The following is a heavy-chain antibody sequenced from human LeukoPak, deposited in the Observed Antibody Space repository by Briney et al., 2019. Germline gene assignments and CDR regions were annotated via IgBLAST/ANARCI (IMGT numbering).Heavy chain of an antibody. CDR1: GYTFTGYY. J-gene: IGHJ4*02. D-gene: IGHD3-9*01. CDR2: INPNSGGT. Sequence: AASVKVFCKASGYTFTGYYMHWVRQAPGQGLEWMGWINPNSGGTNYAQKFQGWVTMTRDTSISTAYMELSRLRSDDTAVYYCARGLDASVDYWGQGTLVTVSS. V-gene: IGHV1-2*04. CDR3: ARGLDASVDY.